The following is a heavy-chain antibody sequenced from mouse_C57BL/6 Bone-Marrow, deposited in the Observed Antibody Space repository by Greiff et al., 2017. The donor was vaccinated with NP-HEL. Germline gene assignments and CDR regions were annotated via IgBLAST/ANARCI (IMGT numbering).Heavy chain of an antibody. CDR1: GYTFTSYW. V-gene: IGHV1-64*01. CDR2: IHPNSGST. CDR3: ARFWAYYGNAFAY. J-gene: IGHJ3*01. D-gene: IGHD2-10*01. Sequence: QVQLQQPGAELVKPGASVKLSCKASGYTFTSYWMHWVKQRPGQGLEWIGMIHPNSGSTNYNEKFKSKATLTVDKSSSTAYMQLSSLTSEDSAVYYCARFWAYYGNAFAYWGQGTLVTVSA.